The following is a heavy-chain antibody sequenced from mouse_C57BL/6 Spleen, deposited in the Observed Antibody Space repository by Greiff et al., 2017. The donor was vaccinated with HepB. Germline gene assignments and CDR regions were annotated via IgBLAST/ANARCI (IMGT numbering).Heavy chain of an antibody. J-gene: IGHJ3*01. D-gene: IGHD4-1*01. Sequence: ESGPGMVKPSQSLSLTCTVTGYSITSGYDWHWIRHFPGNKLEWMGYISYSGSTNYNPSLKSRISITHDTSKNHFFLKLNSVTTEDTATYYCARGGRTGFAYWGQGTLVTVSA. CDR2: ISYSGST. CDR1: GYSITSGYD. V-gene: IGHV3-1*01. CDR3: ARGGRTGFAY.